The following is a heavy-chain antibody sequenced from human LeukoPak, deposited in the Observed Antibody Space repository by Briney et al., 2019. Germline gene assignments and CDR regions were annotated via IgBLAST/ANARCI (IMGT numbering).Heavy chain of an antibody. CDR2: ISTSSTYI. J-gene: IGHJ4*02. CDR1: GFTFSKYS. Sequence: PGGSLRLSCAASGFTFSKYSMNWVCQAPGKGLEWVSSISTSSTYIYYADSMKGRFTVSRDNAKKSLYLQMSSLRAEDTAVYYCTRAKTSGSYLYDYWGQGTLVTVSS. V-gene: IGHV3-21*01. D-gene: IGHD1-26*01. CDR3: TRAKTSGSYLYDY.